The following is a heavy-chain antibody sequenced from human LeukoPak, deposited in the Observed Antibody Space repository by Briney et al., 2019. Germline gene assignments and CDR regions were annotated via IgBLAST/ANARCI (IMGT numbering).Heavy chain of an antibody. CDR1: GFTFSRHG. V-gene: IGHV3-30*03. CDR3: ARDRAWNYFDY. D-gene: IGHD3-3*01. CDR2: ISNDGSRK. Sequence: AGGSLRLSCAPSGFTFSRHGMHWVRQAPGQGLEWVAIISNDGSRKYYAHSVEGRFTISRDNSKNTLYLQMDSLRAEGTAVYYCARDRAWNYFDYWGQGTLVTVSS. J-gene: IGHJ4*02.